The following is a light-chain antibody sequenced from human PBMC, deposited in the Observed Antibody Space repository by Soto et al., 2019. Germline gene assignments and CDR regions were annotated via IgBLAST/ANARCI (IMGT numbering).Light chain of an antibody. CDR1: SSDVGGYNY. CDR3: SSYTGSTSYV. CDR2: GVN. J-gene: IGLJ1*01. V-gene: IGLV2-14*01. Sequence: QSVLTQPASVSGSPGQSITISCTGTSSDVGGYNYVSWYQQEPGKAPKLMIYGVNYRPSGVSNRFSGSKSNNTASLTISGLQAEDEADYYCSSYTGSTSYVFGTGTKVTVL.